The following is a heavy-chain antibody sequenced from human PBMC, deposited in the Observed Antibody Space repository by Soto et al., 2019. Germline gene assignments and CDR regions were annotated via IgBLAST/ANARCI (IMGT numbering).Heavy chain of an antibody. J-gene: IGHJ6*02. CDR2: ISSNGGST. CDR3: ASAAREYYYYGMDV. V-gene: IGHV3-64*04. CDR1: GFTFSSYA. Sequence: PGGSLRLSCSASGFTFSSYAMHWVRQAPGKGLEYVSAISSNGGSTYYADSVKGRFTISRDNSKNTLYLQMNSLRAEDTAVYYCASAAREYYYYGMDVWGQGTTVTVSS.